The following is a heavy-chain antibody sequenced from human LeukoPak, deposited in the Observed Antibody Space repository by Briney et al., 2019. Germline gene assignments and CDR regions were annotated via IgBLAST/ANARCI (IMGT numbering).Heavy chain of an antibody. CDR2: IHTSGTT. CDR3: AREYYDSNKAPAFDI. Sequence: SETLSLTCTVSGGAISSGSHYWSWIRRSAGKGLEWIGRIHTSGTTNSNPSLKSRVTISVDTSKNQFSLKLSPVTAADTAVYYCAREYYDSNKAPAFDIWGQGTMVTVS. V-gene: IGHV4-61*02. J-gene: IGHJ3*02. CDR1: GGAISSGSHY. D-gene: IGHD3-22*01.